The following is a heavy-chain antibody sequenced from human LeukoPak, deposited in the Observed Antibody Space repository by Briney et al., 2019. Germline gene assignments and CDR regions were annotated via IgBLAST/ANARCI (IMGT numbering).Heavy chain of an antibody. D-gene: IGHD3-3*01. J-gene: IGHJ3*02. CDR1: GGSISSSSYY. CDR2: IYYSGST. Sequence: SETLSLTCTVSGGSISSSSYYWGWIRQPPGKGLEWIGNIYYSGSTYYNPSLKSRVTISVDTSKNQFSLKLSSVTAADTAVYYCARPLEWLLLGRGAFDIWGQGTMVTVSS. CDR3: ARPLEWLLLGRGAFDI. V-gene: IGHV4-39*01.